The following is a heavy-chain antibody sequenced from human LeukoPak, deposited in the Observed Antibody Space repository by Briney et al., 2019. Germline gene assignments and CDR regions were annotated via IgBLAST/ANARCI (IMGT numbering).Heavy chain of an antibody. CDR3: ARDKVDYGFDP. Sequence: PGGSLRLSCAASGFTFSTYNMNWVRQAPGKGLEWVSYISSSSSTIYYADSVKGRFTISRDNAENSLYLQMNSLRAEDTAVYYCARDKVDYGFDPWGQGTLVTVSS. J-gene: IGHJ5*02. D-gene: IGHD4-17*01. CDR2: ISSSSSTI. V-gene: IGHV3-48*01. CDR1: GFTFSTYN.